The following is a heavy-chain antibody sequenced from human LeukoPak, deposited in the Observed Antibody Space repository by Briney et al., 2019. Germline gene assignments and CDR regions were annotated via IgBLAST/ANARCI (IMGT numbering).Heavy chain of an antibody. D-gene: IGHD1-26*01. CDR1: GFTFSSYA. Sequence: GGSLRLSCAASGFTFSSYAMSWVRQAPGKGLEWVSAISGSGGSTYYADSVKGRFTISRDNSKNTLYLQMNSLRAEDTAVYYCAKSWGIYSGCLYYFDYWGQGTLVTVSS. CDR2: ISGSGGST. J-gene: IGHJ4*02. V-gene: IGHV3-23*01. CDR3: AKSWGIYSGCLYYFDY.